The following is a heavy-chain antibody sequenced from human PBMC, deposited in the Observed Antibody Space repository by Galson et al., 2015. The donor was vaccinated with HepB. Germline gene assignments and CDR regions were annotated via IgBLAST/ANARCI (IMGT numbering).Heavy chain of an antibody. CDR2: ISASAGST. D-gene: IGHD3-3*01. CDR3: AKDGPDFWSGSSNWFDP. V-gene: IGHV3-23*01. CDR1: GFTFSSSA. Sequence: LSLSCAASGFTFSSSAMSWVRQVPGKGLDWVSSISASAGSTHYADSVKGRFTISRDNSKNTLYLQMSSLRADDTAIYYCAKDGPDFWSGSSNWFDPWGQGTLVTVSS. J-gene: IGHJ5*02.